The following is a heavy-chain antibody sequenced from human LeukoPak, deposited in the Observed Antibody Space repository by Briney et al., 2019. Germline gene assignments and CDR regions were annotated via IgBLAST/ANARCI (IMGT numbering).Heavy chain of an antibody. CDR3: ARSAGYCSGGSCYSFDY. CDR1: GFTFSSYA. J-gene: IGHJ4*02. Sequence: GGSLRLSCAASGFTFSSYAMHWVRQAPGKGLEWLAVISYDGSNKYYADYVKGRFTISRDNSKNTLYLQMNSLRAEDTAVYYCARSAGYCSGGSCYSFDYWGQGTLITVSS. V-gene: IGHV3-30*04. CDR2: ISYDGSNK. D-gene: IGHD2-15*01.